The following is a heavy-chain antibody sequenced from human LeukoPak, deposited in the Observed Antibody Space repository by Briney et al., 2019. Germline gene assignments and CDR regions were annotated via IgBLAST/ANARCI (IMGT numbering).Heavy chain of an antibody. D-gene: IGHD1-26*01. CDR2: IYYSGNT. V-gene: IGHV4-31*03. Sequence: SQTLSLTCTVSGGSISSGGYYWSWIRQHPGKGLEWIGYIYYSGNTYYNPSLKSRVTISVDTSKNQFSLKLSSVTAADTAVYYCARARGNDLLSDFDYWGQGTLVTVSS. J-gene: IGHJ4*02. CDR1: GGSISSGGYY. CDR3: ARARGNDLLSDFDY.